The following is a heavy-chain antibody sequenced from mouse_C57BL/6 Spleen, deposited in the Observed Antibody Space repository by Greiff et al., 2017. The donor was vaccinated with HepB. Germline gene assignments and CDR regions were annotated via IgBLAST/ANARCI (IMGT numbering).Heavy chain of an antibody. CDR3: ARKNYSNYYFDY. V-gene: IGHV1-50*01. CDR1: GYTFTSYW. D-gene: IGHD2-5*01. Sequence: QVHVKQSGAELVKPGASVKLSCKASGYTFTSYWMQWVKQRPGQGLEWIGEIDPSDSYTNYNQKFKGKATLTVDTSSSTAYMQLSSLTSEDSAVYYCARKNYSNYYFDYWGQGTTLTVSS. CDR2: IDPSDSYT. J-gene: IGHJ2*01.